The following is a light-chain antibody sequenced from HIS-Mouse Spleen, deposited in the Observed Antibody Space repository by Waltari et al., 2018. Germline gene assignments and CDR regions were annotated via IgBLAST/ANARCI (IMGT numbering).Light chain of an antibody. CDR2: AAS. CDR1: QGISSY. CDR3: QQYYSFPPGT. J-gene: IGKJ2*02. Sequence: AIWLTQSPSLLSASTGDRVTISCRVSQGISSYLAWYQQKPGKAPDLLIYAASTLQSGVPSRFSGSGSGTDFTLTISCLQSEDFATYYCQQYYSFPPGTFGQGTKLEIK. V-gene: IGKV1D-8*02.